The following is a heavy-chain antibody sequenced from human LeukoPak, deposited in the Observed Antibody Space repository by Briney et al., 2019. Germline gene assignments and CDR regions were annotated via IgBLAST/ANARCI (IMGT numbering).Heavy chain of an antibody. V-gene: IGHV4-34*01. J-gene: IGHJ5*02. Sequence: SETLSLTCAVYGGSFSGYYWSWIRQPPGKGLEWIGEINHSGSTNYNPSLKRRVTISVDTSKNQFSLKLSPVTAADTAVYYCARGRYQGYYYGSGSPRFDPWGQGTLVTVSS. CDR3: ARGRYQGYYYGSGSPRFDP. CDR2: INHSGST. CDR1: GGSFSGYY. D-gene: IGHD3-10*01.